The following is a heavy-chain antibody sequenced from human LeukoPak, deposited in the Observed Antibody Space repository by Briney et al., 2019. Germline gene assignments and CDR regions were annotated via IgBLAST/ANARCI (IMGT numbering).Heavy chain of an antibody. CDR2: ISSNGGST. J-gene: IGHJ4*02. V-gene: IGHV3-64D*06. CDR3: VKALTYYYDSSGYLY. Sequence: GGSLRLSCSASGFTFSSYAMHWVRQAPGKGLEYVSAISSNGGSTYHADSVKGRFTISRDNSKNTLYLQMSSLRAEDTAVYYCVKALTYYYDSSGYLYWGQGTLVTVSS. D-gene: IGHD3-22*01. CDR1: GFTFSSYA.